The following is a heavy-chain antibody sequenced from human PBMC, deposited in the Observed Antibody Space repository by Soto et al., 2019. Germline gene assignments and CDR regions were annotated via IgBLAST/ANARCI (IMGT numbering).Heavy chain of an antibody. CDR3: ARAPGHSVHSSGWQIDY. J-gene: IGHJ4*02. D-gene: IGHD6-19*01. V-gene: IGHV3-30*19. CDR2: IWYDGSNK. Sequence: QPGGSLRLSCAASGFTFSSYGMHWVRQAPGKGLEWVAVIWYDGSNKYYTGSVKGRFTISRDNSKNTLHLQVNSLRTEDTALYYCARAPGHSVHSSGWQIDYWGQGTLVTVSS. CDR1: GFTFSSYG.